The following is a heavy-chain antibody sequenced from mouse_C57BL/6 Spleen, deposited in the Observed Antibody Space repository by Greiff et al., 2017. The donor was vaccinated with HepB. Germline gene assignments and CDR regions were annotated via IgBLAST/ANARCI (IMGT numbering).Heavy chain of an antibody. CDR3: ARMDYGSSPHFDY. D-gene: IGHD1-1*01. CDR1: GYTFTSYW. Sequence: QVQLQQPGAELVRPGSSVKLSCKASGYTFTSYWMHWVKQRPIQGLEWIGNIDPSDSETHYNQKFKDKATLTVDKSSSTAYMQLSSLTSEDSAVYYCARMDYGSSPHFDYWGQGTTLTVSS. CDR2: IDPSDSET. V-gene: IGHV1-52*01. J-gene: IGHJ2*01.